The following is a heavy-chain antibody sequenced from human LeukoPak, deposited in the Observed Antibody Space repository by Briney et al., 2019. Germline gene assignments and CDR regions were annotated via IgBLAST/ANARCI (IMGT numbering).Heavy chain of an antibody. CDR2: IYTSGDT. D-gene: IGHD2-15*01. J-gene: IGHJ5*01. CDR1: GGSMSSYY. V-gene: IGHV4-4*07. Sequence: PSETLSLTCTVPGGSMSSYYWSWIRQPAGKGLEYIGRIYTSGDTNSNPSLKSRVTISLDTSKNQFSLKLSSVTAADTAVYYCARDQGSWWFDSWGQGTLVTVSS. CDR3: ARDQGSWWFDS.